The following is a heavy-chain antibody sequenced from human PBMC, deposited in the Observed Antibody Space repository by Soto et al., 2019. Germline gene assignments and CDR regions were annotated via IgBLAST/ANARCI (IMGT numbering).Heavy chain of an antibody. CDR2: IYYSGST. D-gene: IGHD6-13*01. V-gene: IGHV4-59*08. CDR1: GGSISSYY. J-gene: IGHJ4*02. Sequence: PSETLSLTCTVSGGSISSYYWSWIRQPPGKGLEWIGYIYYSGSTNYNPSLKSRVTISVDTSKNQFSLKLSSVTAADTAVYYCARQMSISWYPLARDFDYWGQGTLVNVAS. CDR3: ARQMSISWYPLARDFDY.